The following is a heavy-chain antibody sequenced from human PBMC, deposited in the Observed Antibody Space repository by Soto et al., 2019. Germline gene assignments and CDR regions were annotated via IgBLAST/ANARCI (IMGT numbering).Heavy chain of an antibody. V-gene: IGHV1-69*13. D-gene: IGHD5-12*01. CDR1: GGSFSDFG. CDR3: AREGSGYNF. J-gene: IGHJ4*02. CDR2: IVPVFGRP. Sequence: GASVKVSCKASGGSFSDFGISWVRQSPGQGLEWMGGIVPVFGRPNYAQRFRGRLTITADESTSTVYMELISLRSDDTAVYYCAREGSGYNFWGQGXQVTVSS.